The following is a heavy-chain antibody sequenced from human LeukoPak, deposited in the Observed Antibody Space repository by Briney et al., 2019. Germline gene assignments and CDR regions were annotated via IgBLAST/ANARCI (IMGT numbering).Heavy chain of an antibody. V-gene: IGHV4-4*02. CDR3: ARQEVYCSSTSCYARGYSYGTFFDY. D-gene: IGHD2-2*01. CDR1: GGSISSSNW. CDR2: IYHSGST. J-gene: IGHJ4*02. Sequence: SETLSLTCTVSGGSISSSNWWSWVRQPPGKGLEWIGEIYHSGSTNYSPSLKSRVTISVDKSKNQFSLKLSSVTAADTAVYYCARQEVYCSSTSCYARGYSYGTFFDYWGQGTLVTVSS.